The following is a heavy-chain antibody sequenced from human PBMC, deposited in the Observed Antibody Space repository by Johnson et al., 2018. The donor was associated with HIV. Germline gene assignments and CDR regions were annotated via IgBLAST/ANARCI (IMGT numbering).Heavy chain of an antibody. CDR2: ISWNSGSI. D-gene: IGHD3-3*01. Sequence: VQLVESGGGVVQPGRSLRLSCAASGITFSSYAMSWVRQAPGKGLEWVSGISWNSGSIGYADSVKGRFTIPRDNATNSLFVERNSLRAGGTAVYYCARGEWCSSKGGSFDMWGQGTLVTVSS. CDR1: GITFSSYA. CDR3: ARGEWCSSKGGSFDM. J-gene: IGHJ3*02. V-gene: IGHV3-48*04.